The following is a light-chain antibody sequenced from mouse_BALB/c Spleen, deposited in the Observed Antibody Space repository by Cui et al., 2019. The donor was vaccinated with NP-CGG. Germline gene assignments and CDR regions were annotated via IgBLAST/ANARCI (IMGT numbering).Light chain of an antibody. Sequence: QAVVTHESELTTSPGETVTLTCRSSTGAVTTSNYANWVQEKPEHLFTGLIGGTNNRVPGVPARFPGSLIGDKAALTITGAQTEDEAIYFCALWYSNHWVFGGGTKLTVL. V-gene: IGLV1*01. CDR3: ALWYSNHWV. CDR2: GTN. CDR1: TGAVTTSNY. J-gene: IGLJ1*01.